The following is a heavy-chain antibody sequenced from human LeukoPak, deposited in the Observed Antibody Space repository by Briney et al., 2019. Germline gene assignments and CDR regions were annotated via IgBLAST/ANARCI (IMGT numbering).Heavy chain of an antibody. CDR1: GFTFSNAW. CDR3: TTDAPYYYGSGTKTDAFDL. D-gene: IGHD3-10*01. Sequence: GGSLRLSCAASGFTFSNAWMSWVRQAPGKGLEWVGRIKSEIDGGTTDYAAPVKGRFTISRDDSKDSLYLQMNSLKTEDTAVYYCTTDAPYYYGSGTKTDAFDLWGQGTMVTVSS. J-gene: IGHJ3*01. CDR2: IKSEIDGGTT. V-gene: IGHV3-15*01.